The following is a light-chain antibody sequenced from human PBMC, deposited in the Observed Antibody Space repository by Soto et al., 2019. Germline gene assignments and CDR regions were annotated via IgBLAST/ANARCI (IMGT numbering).Light chain of an antibody. CDR1: QSFSSSY. CDR2: GAS. CDR3: QQYGSSQIT. V-gene: IGKV3-20*01. J-gene: IGKJ5*01. Sequence: IVLTQSPGTLSLSPGERATLSCRASQSFSSSYLAWYQQKPGQAPRLLIYGASSRATGIPDRFSGSGSGTDFTLTISRLEPEDFAVYYCQQYGSSQITFGQGTRLEIK.